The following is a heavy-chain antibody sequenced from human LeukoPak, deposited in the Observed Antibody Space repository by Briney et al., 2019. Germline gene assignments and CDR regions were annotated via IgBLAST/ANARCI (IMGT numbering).Heavy chain of an antibody. CDR2: IYYSVST. CDR1: GVSISSYY. D-gene: IGHD6-6*01. J-gene: IGHJ4*02. CDR3: ARVDISSGYFDY. Sequence: SETLSLSCAVSGVSISSYYWSWVRQPPGKGLEWIGYIYYSVSTNYTPSLKSRVTISVDTSKNKFSLKLSSVTAADTAVYYCARVDISSGYFDYWGQGTLVTVSS. V-gene: IGHV4-59*01.